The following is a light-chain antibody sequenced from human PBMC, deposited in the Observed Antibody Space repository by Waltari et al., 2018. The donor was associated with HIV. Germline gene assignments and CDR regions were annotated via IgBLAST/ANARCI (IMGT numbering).Light chain of an antibody. V-gene: IGLV3-10*01. CDR1: ALQKKY. CDR2: EDS. J-gene: IGLJ3*02. CDR3: YSTDSSGNHRV. Sequence: SYELTQPPSVSVSPGQTARITCSGDALQKKYAYWYQQKSGQAPVLVIYEDSKRPSGIPERFSGSSSGTMATLTISGAQLEDEADYYCYSTDSSGNHRVFGGGTKLTVL.